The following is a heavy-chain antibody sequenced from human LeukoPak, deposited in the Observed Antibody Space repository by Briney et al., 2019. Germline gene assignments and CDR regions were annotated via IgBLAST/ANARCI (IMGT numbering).Heavy chain of an antibody. CDR2: IYSGGNT. D-gene: IGHD5-18*01. V-gene: IGHV3-66*04. CDR3: ARRGHGYGSPFDY. Sequence: GGSLRLSCAASGFTVSSNYMNWVRQAPGKGLEWVSMIYSGGNTYYTDSVKGRFTISRDNSKNTLDLQMNSLRAEDTAVYYCARRGHGYGSPFDYWGQGTLVTVSS. J-gene: IGHJ4*02. CDR1: GFTVSSNY.